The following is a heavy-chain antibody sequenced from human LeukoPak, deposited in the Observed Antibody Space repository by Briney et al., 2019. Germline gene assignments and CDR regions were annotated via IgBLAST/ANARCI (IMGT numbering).Heavy chain of an antibody. CDR2: IKQDGSEK. CDR3: ASTQNDFWSGYGMDV. CDR1: GFTFSSYA. D-gene: IGHD3-3*01. Sequence: GGSLRLSCAASGFTFSSYAMSWVRQAPGKGLEWVANIKQDGSEKYYVDSVKGRFTISRDNAKNSLYLQMNSLRAEDTAVYYCASTQNDFWSGYGMDVGGQGTTVTVSS. J-gene: IGHJ6*02. V-gene: IGHV3-7*01.